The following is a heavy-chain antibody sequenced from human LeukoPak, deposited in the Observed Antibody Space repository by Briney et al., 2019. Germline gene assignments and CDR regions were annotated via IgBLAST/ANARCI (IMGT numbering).Heavy chain of an antibody. V-gene: IGHV3-11*04. Sequence: PGGSLRLSCAASGFTFSDYYMSWIRQAPGKGLEWVSYISGSGSTIYYADSVKGRFTISRDNAKNSLYLQMNSLRAEDTAVYYCARCPAGLYYYYMDVWGKGTTVTVSS. CDR1: GFTFSDYY. CDR3: ARCPAGLYYYYMDV. CDR2: ISGSGSTI. D-gene: IGHD2-2*01. J-gene: IGHJ6*03.